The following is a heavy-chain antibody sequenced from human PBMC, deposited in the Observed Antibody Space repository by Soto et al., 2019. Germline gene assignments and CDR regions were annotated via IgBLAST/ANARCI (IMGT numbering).Heavy chain of an antibody. CDR2: IKSKINGETT. J-gene: IGHJ2*01. V-gene: IGHV3-15*07. CDR1: GFGFIGAW. Sequence: NPAGSLRLSCGASGFGFIGAWMNWVRQAPGKGLEWVGRIKSKINGETTNYGAPVKDRFTISRDDSKKIPYLQMNSLKADDTAVYYCTRERWDYGDPKWYFDLWGRGTLVTVSS. D-gene: IGHD4-17*01. CDR3: TRERWDYGDPKWYFDL.